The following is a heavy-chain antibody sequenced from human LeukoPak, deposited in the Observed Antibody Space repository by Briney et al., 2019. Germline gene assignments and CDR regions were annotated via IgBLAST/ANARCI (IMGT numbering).Heavy chain of an antibody. CDR3: ARDRLEDVVGDDFFDF. D-gene: IGHD2-21*02. Sequence: RGSLRLSCAASGFTFNNCAMHWVRRAPGKGLEWVALIWNDGHTTYYADSVKGRFTISRDKSKNTLYLQMNSLRAEDTAIYYCARDRLEDVVGDDFFDFWGQGTQVIVSA. CDR1: GFTFNNCA. V-gene: IGHV3-33*01. CDR2: IWNDGHTT. J-gene: IGHJ4*02.